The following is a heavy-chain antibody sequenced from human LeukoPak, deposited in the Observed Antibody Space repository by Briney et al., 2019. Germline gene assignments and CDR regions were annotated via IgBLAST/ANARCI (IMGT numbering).Heavy chain of an antibody. Sequence: ASVKVSCKASGYTFTAYNIHWVRQAPGQGLEWMGWIDPNSGGTNYAQQFQGRVTMTRDTSISTAYEELTRLRSDDTAVYYCARLAAAGTSYDFWGQGTLVTVSS. CDR1: GYTFTAYN. CDR2: IDPNSGGT. CDR3: ARLAAAGTSYDF. J-gene: IGHJ4*02. D-gene: IGHD6-13*01. V-gene: IGHV1-2*02.